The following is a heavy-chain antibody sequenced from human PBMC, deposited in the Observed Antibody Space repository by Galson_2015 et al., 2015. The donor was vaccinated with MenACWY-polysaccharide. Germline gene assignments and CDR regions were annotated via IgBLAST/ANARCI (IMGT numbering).Heavy chain of an antibody. Sequence: SLRLSCAASGFTFSSYTMSWVRQAPGKGLEWVSGVSGRGASTYYADSVKGRFTISRDNSKNKLNLQMNSLRAADTAVYYCAIQGLSPIRTSDVSYWGQGSLVTVSS. J-gene: IGHJ4*02. V-gene: IGHV3-23*01. D-gene: IGHD1-14*01. CDR3: AIQGLSPIRTSDVSY. CDR2: VSGRGAST. CDR1: GFTFSSYT.